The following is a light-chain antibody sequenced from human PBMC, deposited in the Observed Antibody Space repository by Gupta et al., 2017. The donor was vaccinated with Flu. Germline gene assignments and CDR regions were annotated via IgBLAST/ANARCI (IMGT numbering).Light chain of an antibody. CDR2: AAS. CDR3: QQLSAWIT. J-gene: IGKJ4*01. V-gene: IGKV1-9*01. CDR1: HDISNY. Sequence: DYQLTQSPSFLSASVGDRVTITCRASHDISNYLAWYQQQPGKVPKLLIYAASTLQSGVPSRFSGSGSGTEFTLTISGRQPEDFATYYWQQLSAWITFGGGTKIEIK.